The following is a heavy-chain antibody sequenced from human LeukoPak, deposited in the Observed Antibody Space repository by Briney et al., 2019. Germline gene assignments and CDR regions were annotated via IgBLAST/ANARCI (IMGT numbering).Heavy chain of an antibody. J-gene: IGHJ5*02. Sequence: GGSLRLSCAAPGFTFSNYVMTWVRQAPGKGLEWVSTITGSGGDTFYPNSVKGRFTISRDDSKNTVYLQMNSLRLEDAAAYYCAKGKAAGLLDWFDPWGRGTLVTVSS. CDR3: AKGKAAGLLDWFDP. CDR1: GFTFSNYV. D-gene: IGHD6-13*01. V-gene: IGHV3-23*01. CDR2: ITGSGGDT.